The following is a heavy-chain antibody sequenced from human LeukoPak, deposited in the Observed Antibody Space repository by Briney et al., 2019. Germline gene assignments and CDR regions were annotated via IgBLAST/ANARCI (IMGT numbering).Heavy chain of an antibody. CDR2: INPNSGGT. V-gene: IGHV1-2*04. CDR3: ARDGACSGGSCSMDV. D-gene: IGHD2-15*01. Sequence: GASVEVSCKASGYTFTGHYMHWVRQAPGQGLEWMGWINPNSGGTNYAQKFQGWVTMTRDTSISTAYMELSRLRSDDTAVYYCARDGACSGGSCSMDVWGQGTTVTVSS. CDR1: GYTFTGHY. J-gene: IGHJ6*02.